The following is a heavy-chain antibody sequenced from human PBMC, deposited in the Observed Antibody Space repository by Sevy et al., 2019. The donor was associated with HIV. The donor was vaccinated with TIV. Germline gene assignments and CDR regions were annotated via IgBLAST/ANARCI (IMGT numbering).Heavy chain of an antibody. V-gene: IGHV3-53*01. CDR1: GFTVSSNY. J-gene: IGHJ3*02. Sequence: GGSLRLSCAASGFTVSSNYMSWVRQAPGKGLEWVSVIYSGGSTYYADSVKGRFTISRDNSKNTLYLQMNSLRAEETAVYYCASGRYYDSSGPRVDAFDIWGQGTMVTVSS. D-gene: IGHD3-22*01. CDR2: IYSGGST. CDR3: ASGRYYDSSGPRVDAFDI.